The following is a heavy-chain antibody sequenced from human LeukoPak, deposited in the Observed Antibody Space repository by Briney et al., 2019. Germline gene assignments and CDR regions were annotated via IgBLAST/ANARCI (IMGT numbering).Heavy chain of an antibody. D-gene: IGHD6-19*01. V-gene: IGHV3-30*18. J-gene: IGHJ4*02. Sequence: GGSLRLSCAASGFAFSSYVMCWVCQAPGKGLEWVAVISYDGSNKYYADSVKGRFTISRDNSKNTLYLQMNSLRAEDTAVYYCAKDRWRAVAGYFDYWGQGTLVTVSS. CDR1: GFAFSSYV. CDR2: ISYDGSNK. CDR3: AKDRWRAVAGYFDY.